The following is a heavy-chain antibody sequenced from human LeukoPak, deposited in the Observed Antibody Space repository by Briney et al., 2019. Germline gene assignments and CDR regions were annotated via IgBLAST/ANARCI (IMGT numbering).Heavy chain of an antibody. D-gene: IGHD2-2*01. CDR2: IYYSGST. J-gene: IGHJ4*02. V-gene: IGHV4-31*03. CDR1: GGSISSGGYY. CDR3: ARAAWYCSSTSCLHSYSSSSRYFDY. Sequence: SETLSLTCTVSGGSISSGGYYWSWIRQHPGKGLEWIGYIYYSGSTYYNPSLKSRVTISVDTSKNQFSLKLSSVTAADTAVYYCARAAWYCSSTSCLHSYSSSSRYFDYWGQGTLVTVSS.